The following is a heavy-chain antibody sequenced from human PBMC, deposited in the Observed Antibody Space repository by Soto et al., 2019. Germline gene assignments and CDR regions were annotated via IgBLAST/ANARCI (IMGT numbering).Heavy chain of an antibody. J-gene: IGHJ4*02. CDR3: AKDLSSGYYGPGSYIDQ. Sequence: EVQLVESGGGFVQPGRSLRLSCAASGFTFDDYAMHWVRQAPGKGLEWVSGISWNSGSIGHADSVKGRITISRDNAKNSLYLQMSSLRVEDTALYYCAKDLSSGYYGPGSYIDQWGQGTLVTVSS. CDR2: ISWNSGSI. CDR1: GFTFDDYA. D-gene: IGHD3-10*01. V-gene: IGHV3-9*01.